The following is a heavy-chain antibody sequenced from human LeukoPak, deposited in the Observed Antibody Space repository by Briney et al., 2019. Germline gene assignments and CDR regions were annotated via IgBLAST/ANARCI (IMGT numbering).Heavy chain of an antibody. D-gene: IGHD3-22*01. Sequence: PSETLSLTCAVYGGSFSGYYWSWIRQPPGKGLEWIGEINHSGSTNHNPSLKSRVTISVDTSKNQFSLKLSSVTAADTAVYYCARGFYYYDSSGYHYYFDYWGQGTLVTVSS. CDR1: GGSFSGYY. V-gene: IGHV4-34*01. CDR3: ARGFYYYDSSGYHYYFDY. CDR2: INHSGST. J-gene: IGHJ4*02.